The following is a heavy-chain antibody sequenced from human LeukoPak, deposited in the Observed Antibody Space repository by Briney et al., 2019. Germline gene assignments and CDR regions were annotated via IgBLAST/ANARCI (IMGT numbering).Heavy chain of an antibody. V-gene: IGHV3-9*01. CDR3: AKDINYDSSGYPDY. CDR1: GFTFDDYA. J-gene: IGHJ4*02. CDR2: ISWNSGSI. D-gene: IGHD3-22*01. Sequence: GGPLRLSCAASGFTFDDYAMHWVRQAPGKGLEWVSGISWNSGSIGYADSVKGRFAISRDNAKNSLYLQMNSLRAEDTALYYCAKDINYDSSGYPDYWGQGTLVTVSS.